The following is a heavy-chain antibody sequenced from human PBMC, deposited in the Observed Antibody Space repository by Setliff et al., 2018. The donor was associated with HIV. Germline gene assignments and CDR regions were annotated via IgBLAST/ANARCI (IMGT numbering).Heavy chain of an antibody. J-gene: IGHJ4*02. Sequence: PGGSLRLSCAASGFSVSNNYMSWVRQAPGKGLEWVSTIYSGGSTYHADSVKGRFILSRDNSKNALYLQMDSLRPEDTAVYYCARPRLYNSALEYWGQGALVTVSS. D-gene: IGHD3-10*01. CDR2: IYSGGST. CDR1: GFSVSNNY. CDR3: ARPRLYNSALEY. V-gene: IGHV3-66*02.